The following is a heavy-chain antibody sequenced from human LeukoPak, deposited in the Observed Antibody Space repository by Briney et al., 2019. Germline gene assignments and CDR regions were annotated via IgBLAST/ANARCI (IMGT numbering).Heavy chain of an antibody. CDR3: ARVYPNRIPSLDYFDY. Sequence: ASVKVSCKASGYTFTGYYMHWVRQAPGQGLEWMGWINPNSGGTNYAQKFQGRVTMTRDTSISTAYMELSRLRSDDTAVYYCARVYPNRIPSLDYFDYWGQGTLVTVSS. V-gene: IGHV1-2*02. CDR2: INPNSGGT. CDR1: GYTFTGYY. J-gene: IGHJ4*02. D-gene: IGHD1-14*01.